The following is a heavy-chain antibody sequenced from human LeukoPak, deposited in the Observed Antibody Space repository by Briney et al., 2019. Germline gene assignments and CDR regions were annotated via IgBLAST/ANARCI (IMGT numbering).Heavy chain of an antibody. CDR2: IYHSGSA. CDR1: GYSITSGYN. Sequence: KSSETLSLTCTVSGYSITSGYNWAWIRQPPGKVLEWIGGIYHSGSAYYNPSLKSRVTISVDTSKNQFSLKLSSVTAADTAVYYCVRYCSSTTCYTRAVDYWGQGTLVTVSS. CDR3: VRYCSSTTCYTRAVDY. D-gene: IGHD2-2*02. V-gene: IGHV4-38-2*02. J-gene: IGHJ4*02.